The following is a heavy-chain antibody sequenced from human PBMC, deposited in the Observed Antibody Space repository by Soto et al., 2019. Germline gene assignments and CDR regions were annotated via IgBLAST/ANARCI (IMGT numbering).Heavy chain of an antibody. CDR2: IFTGGAT. CDR3: VKEFKGAFDH. J-gene: IGHJ4*02. CDR1: GFIVSSNY. Sequence: GGSLRLSCAASGFIVSSNYMSWVRQPPGKGLEWVSVIFTGGATDYADSVKGRFTMSRDISKNTLYLQMNSLRVDDTAVYFCVKEFKGAFDHWGPGTLVTVSS. D-gene: IGHD3-16*01. V-gene: IGHV3-53*01.